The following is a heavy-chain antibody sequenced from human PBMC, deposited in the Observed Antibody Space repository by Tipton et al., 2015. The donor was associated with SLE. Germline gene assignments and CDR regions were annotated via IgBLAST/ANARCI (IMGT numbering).Heavy chain of an antibody. J-gene: IGHJ4*02. CDR1: GDSVNFHDYF. CDR3: ARLPNTGVNGRGYFDY. V-gene: IGHV4-39*07. Sequence: TLSLTCTVSGDSVNFHDYFWGWIRQPPGKGLDSIGTISYSGSTYYNPSLKSRVTISVDTSKNQFSLRLSFVTAADTAVYYCARLPNTGVNGRGYFDYWGQGTLVTVSS. D-gene: IGHD4-23*01. CDR2: ISYSGST.